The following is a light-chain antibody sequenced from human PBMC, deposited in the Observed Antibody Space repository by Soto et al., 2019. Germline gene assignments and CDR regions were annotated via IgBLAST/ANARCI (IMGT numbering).Light chain of an antibody. V-gene: IGLV2-14*01. CDR3: SSYSTTTSPCV. J-gene: IGLJ1*01. CDR2: EVG. Sequence: QSALTQPASVSGSPGQSITISCTGTSRDVGAYHYVSWYQQHPGKAPKLIIYEVGARPSGVSNRFSGSKSGNTASLTISGLQADDEGYYYCSSYSTTTSPCVVGTGTKLTVL. CDR1: SRDVGAYHY.